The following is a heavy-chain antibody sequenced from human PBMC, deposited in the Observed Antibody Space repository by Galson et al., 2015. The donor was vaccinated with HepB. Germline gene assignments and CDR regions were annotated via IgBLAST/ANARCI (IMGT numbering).Heavy chain of an antibody. V-gene: IGHV3-23*01. CDR3: AKDSLAKYYYYGMDV. J-gene: IGHJ6*02. CDR2: ISGSGSST. CDR1: GFTFSSYA. Sequence: SLRLSCAASGFTFSSYAMTWVRQAPGKGLEWVSTISGSGSSTYYADSVKGRFTISRDNSKNTLYLQMNSLRAEDTAVYYCAKDSLAKYYYYGMDVWGQGTTVTVSS.